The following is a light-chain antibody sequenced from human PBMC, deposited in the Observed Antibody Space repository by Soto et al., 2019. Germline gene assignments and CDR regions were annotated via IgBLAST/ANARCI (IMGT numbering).Light chain of an antibody. Sequence: QSVLTQPPSVSGAPGQRVTISCTGSSSNIGAGYDVHWYQQLPGTAPKLLIYGNSNRPSGVPDRFSGSKSGTSAPLAITGLQAEDEAYYYCQSYDSSLSGVVFGGGTQLTVL. CDR2: GNS. J-gene: IGLJ2*01. V-gene: IGLV1-40*01. CDR3: QSYDSSLSGVV. CDR1: SSNIGAGYD.